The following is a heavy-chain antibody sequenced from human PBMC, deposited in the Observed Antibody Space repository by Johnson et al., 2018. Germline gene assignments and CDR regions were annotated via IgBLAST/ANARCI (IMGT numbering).Heavy chain of an antibody. Sequence: QVQLQESGPGLVKXSETLSLTCTVSGGSISSYYWSWIRQPPGKGLEWIGYIYYSGSTNYNPSLKSRVTISVNTSKNQFSLKLSSVTAADPAVYYCARGVGYCSSTSCSQGPYYYYGMDVWGQGTTVTVSS. CDR3: ARGVGYCSSTSCSQGPYYYYGMDV. V-gene: IGHV4-59*01. J-gene: IGHJ6*02. CDR2: IYYSGST. D-gene: IGHD2-2*01. CDR1: GGSISSYY.